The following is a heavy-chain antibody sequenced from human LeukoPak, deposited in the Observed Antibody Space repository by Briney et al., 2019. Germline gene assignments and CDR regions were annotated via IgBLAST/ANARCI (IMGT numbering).Heavy chain of an antibody. Sequence: PSETLSLTCTVSGGSISSGDYYWSWIRQPPGKGLEWIGYIYTSGSTYYNPSLKSRVTISVDTSKNQFSLKLSSVTAADTAVYYCARGCGGSCRDQDAFDIWGQGTMVTVSS. D-gene: IGHD2-15*01. CDR2: IYTSGST. CDR3: ARGCGGSCRDQDAFDI. CDR1: GGSISSGDYY. V-gene: IGHV4-30-4*01. J-gene: IGHJ3*02.